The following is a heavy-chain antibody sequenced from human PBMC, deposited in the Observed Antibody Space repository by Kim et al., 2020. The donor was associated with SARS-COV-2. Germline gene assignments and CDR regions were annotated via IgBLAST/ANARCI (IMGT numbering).Heavy chain of an antibody. CDR2: ISSSSGTI. D-gene: IGHD3-22*01. CDR1: GFTFSSYS. J-gene: IGHJ6*03. V-gene: IGHV3-48*02. Sequence: GGSLRLSCAASGFTFSSYSMNWVRQAPGKGLEWVSYISSSSGTIYYADSVKGRFTISRDNAKNSLYLQMNSLRDEDTAVYYCARVYYSGLGIPHYYYYMDVWGKGTTVTVSS. CDR3: ARVYYSGLGIPHYYYYMDV.